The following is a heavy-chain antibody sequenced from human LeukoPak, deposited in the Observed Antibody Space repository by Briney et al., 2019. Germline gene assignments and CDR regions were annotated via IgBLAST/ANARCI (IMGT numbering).Heavy chain of an antibody. CDR1: GGSVSSGSYY. D-gene: IGHD3-9*01. V-gene: IGHV4-61*01. Sequence: SETLSLTCTVSGGSVSSGSYYWSWIRQPPGKGLEWIGYIYYSGSTNYNPSLKSRVTISVDTSKNQFSLKLSSVTAADTAVYYCARDGVLTGGNWFDPWGQGTLVTVSS. CDR2: IYYSGST. J-gene: IGHJ5*02. CDR3: ARDGVLTGGNWFDP.